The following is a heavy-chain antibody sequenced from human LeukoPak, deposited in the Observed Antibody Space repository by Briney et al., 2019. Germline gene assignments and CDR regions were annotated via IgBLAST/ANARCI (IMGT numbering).Heavy chain of an antibody. J-gene: IGHJ6*03. Sequence: GGSLRLSCAASGFTFDDYGMSWVRQAPGKGLEWVSAIGGSGGSTYYADSVKGRFTISRDNSKNTLYLQMNSLRAEDTAVYYCALHRYYYGSGGYMDVWGKGTTVTVSS. V-gene: IGHV3-23*01. D-gene: IGHD3-10*01. CDR2: IGGSGGST. CDR1: GFTFDDYG. CDR3: ALHRYYYGSGGYMDV.